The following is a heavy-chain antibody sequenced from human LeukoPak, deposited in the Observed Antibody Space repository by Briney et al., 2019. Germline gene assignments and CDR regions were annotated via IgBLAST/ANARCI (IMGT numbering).Heavy chain of an antibody. Sequence: PGGSLRLSCTASRLTFSSFAMSWVRQAPGKGLEWVSAMSGSGRSTYYADTVRGRFTVSRDNSKNTLYLQMNSLRAEDTALYYCAKMKGATYHYYYAMDVWGKGTTVAVSS. CDR2: MSGSGRST. V-gene: IGHV3-23*01. J-gene: IGHJ6*04. D-gene: IGHD5-24*01. CDR1: RLTFSSFA. CDR3: AKMKGATYHYYYAMDV.